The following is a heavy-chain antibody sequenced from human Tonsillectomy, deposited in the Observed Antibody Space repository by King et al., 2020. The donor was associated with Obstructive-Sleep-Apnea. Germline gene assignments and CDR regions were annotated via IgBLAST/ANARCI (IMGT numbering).Heavy chain of an antibody. CDR1: GFTFSKFG. J-gene: IGHJ4*02. D-gene: IGHD3-10*01. V-gene: IGHV3-30*18. CDR2: VSSDGGTE. Sequence: VQLVESGGGVVQPGRSLSLSCAASGFTFSKFGMHWVRQAPGKGLEWVAGVSSDGGTEYYTNSVKGRLTISRDHSKNTLYLKMNSLRAEDTAVYYCAKRGGSGSFFSFDYWGQGTLVTVSS. CDR3: AKRGGSGSFFSFDY.